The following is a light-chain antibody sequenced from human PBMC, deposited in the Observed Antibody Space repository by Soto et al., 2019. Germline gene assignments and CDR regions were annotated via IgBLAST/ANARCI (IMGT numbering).Light chain of an antibody. V-gene: IGKV2-28*01. CDR2: VAS. J-gene: IGKJ1*01. CDR1: ESLLHSNGYTY. CDR3: MQSLHTRT. Sequence: DIVMTQSPLSLPVTPGESASISCRSSESLLHSNGYTYVDWYLLKPGQSPQLLIYVASNRASGVHDRVSGSGPGTDFIQKISRVEDEDVGIYYCMQSLHTRTFGQGTKVEIK.